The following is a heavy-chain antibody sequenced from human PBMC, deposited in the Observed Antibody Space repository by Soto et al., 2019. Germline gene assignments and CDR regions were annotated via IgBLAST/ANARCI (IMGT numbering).Heavy chain of an antibody. V-gene: IGHV3-21*01. CDR3: ARDMAMIVVVSGFYYYYYGMDV. Sequence: KPGGFLRLSCAASGFTFSSYSMNWVRQAPGKGLEWVSSISSSSSYIYYADSVKGRFTISRDSAKNSLYLQMNSLRAEDTAVYYCARDMAMIVVVSGFYYYYYGMDVWGQGTTVTVSS. CDR2: ISSSSSYI. D-gene: IGHD3-22*01. J-gene: IGHJ6*02. CDR1: GFTFSSYS.